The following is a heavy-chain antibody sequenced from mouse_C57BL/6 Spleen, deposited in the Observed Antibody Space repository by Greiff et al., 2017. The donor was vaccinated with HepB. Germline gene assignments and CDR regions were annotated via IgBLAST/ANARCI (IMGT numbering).Heavy chain of an antibody. V-gene: IGHV5-4*01. Sequence: EVQRVESGGGLVKPGGSLKLSCAASGFTFSSYAMSWVRQTPEKRLEWVATISDGGSYTYYPDNVKGRFTISRDNAKNNLYLQMSHLKSEDTAMYYCARGMITKGYYYAMDYWGQGTSVTVSS. CDR3: ARGMITKGYYYAMDY. CDR1: GFTFSSYA. CDR2: ISDGGSYT. J-gene: IGHJ4*01. D-gene: IGHD2-4*01.